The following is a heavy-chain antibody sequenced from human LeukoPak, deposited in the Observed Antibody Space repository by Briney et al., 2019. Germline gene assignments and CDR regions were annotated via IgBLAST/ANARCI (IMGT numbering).Heavy chain of an antibody. D-gene: IGHD3-10*01. CDR2: IYYSGST. CDR1: GGSISGYY. Sequence: SEALSLTCTVSGGSISGYYWSWIRQPPGKGLEWIGYIYYSGSTNYNPSLKSRVTISVDTSKNQFSLKLSSVTAADTDVYYCARGYGSGSYPFDYWGQGTLVTVSS. CDR3: ARGYGSGSYPFDY. V-gene: IGHV4-59*01. J-gene: IGHJ4*02.